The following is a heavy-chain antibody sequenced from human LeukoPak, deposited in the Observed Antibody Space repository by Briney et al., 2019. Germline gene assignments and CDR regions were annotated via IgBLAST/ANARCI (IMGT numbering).Heavy chain of an antibody. CDR3: ARTSIPLYSGSPPGFDY. D-gene: IGHD1-26*01. CDR1: GGSISSYYW. CDR2: IDWDDDK. J-gene: IGHJ4*02. Sequence: TLSLTCTVSGGSISSYYWSWIRQPPGKALEWLARIDWDDDKYYSTSLKTRLTISKDTSKNQVVLTMTNMDPVDTATYYCARTSIPLYSGSPPGFDYWGQGTLVTVSS. V-gene: IGHV2-70*11.